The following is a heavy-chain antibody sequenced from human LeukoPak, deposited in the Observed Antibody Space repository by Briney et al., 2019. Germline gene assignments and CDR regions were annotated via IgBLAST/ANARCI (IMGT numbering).Heavy chain of an antibody. Sequence: TGGSLRLSCAASGFTFDDYAMHWVRQAPGKGLEWVSLISGDGGSTYYADSVKGRFTISRDNSKNSLYLQMNSLRTEDTALYYCAKTVVPAATRDAFDIWGQGTMVTVSS. J-gene: IGHJ3*02. CDR2: ISGDGGST. CDR1: GFTFDDYA. V-gene: IGHV3-43*02. CDR3: AKTVVPAATRDAFDI. D-gene: IGHD2-2*01.